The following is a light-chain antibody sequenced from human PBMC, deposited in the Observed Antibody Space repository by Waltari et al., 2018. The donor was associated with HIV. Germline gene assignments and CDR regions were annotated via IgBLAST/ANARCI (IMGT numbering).Light chain of an antibody. CDR3: ATWDDSLSGVV. CDR1: SHNIGSTS. V-gene: IGLV1-47*01. CDR2: RDN. J-gene: IGLJ2*01. Sequence: QSVLTQPPPAPGTPGQRVNIPCSGRSHNIGSTSVYWYQQLPGTAPKLRIYRDNPRLSGVPDRFSGSKSGTSASLAISGLRSDDEADYYCATWDDSLSGVVFGGGTTVTVL.